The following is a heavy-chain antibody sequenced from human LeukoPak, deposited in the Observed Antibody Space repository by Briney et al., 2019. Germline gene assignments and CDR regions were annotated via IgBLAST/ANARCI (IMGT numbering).Heavy chain of an antibody. D-gene: IGHD3-22*01. CDR3: ARLKFYDSTGYSPGYYMDV. V-gene: IGHV4-4*07. J-gene: IGHJ6*03. CDR1: GGSIISNY. Sequence: SETLSLTCTVSGGSIISNYWSWIRQSAGTGLEWIGRIYGSGITDYNPSLKSRVTMSLDTSRKQFSLRLTSVTAADTAVYYCARLKFYDSTGYSPGYYMDVWGKGTTVSVFS. CDR2: IYGSGIT.